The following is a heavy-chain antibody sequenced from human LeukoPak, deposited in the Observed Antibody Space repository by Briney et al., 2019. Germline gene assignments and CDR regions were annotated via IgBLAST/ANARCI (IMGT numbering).Heavy chain of an antibody. CDR2: INYSGST. Sequence: PETLSLTCAVYGGSFSGYYWSWIRQPPGKGLEWIGEINYSGSTNYNPSLKSRVTISVDTSKNQFSLKLSSVTAADTAVYYCARSGSCSGGSCYSGRLDYWGQGIVVSVSS. CDR3: ARSGSCSGGSCYSGRLDY. J-gene: IGHJ4*02. D-gene: IGHD2-15*01. CDR1: GGSFSGYY. V-gene: IGHV4-34*01.